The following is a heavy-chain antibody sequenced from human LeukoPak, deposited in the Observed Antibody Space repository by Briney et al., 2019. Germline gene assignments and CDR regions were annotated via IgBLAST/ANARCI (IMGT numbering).Heavy chain of an antibody. CDR3: ASSAKQVGWDIVVVPAAHNYYYYYMDV. J-gene: IGHJ6*03. Sequence: GASVKVSCKASGGTFSSYAISWVRQAPGQGLEWMGGIIPIFGTANYAQKFQGRVTITADESTSTAYMELSSLRSEDTAVYYCASSAKQVGWDIVVVPAAHNYYYYYMDVWGKGTTVTVSS. V-gene: IGHV1-69*13. CDR1: GGTFSSYA. D-gene: IGHD2-2*01. CDR2: IIPIFGTA.